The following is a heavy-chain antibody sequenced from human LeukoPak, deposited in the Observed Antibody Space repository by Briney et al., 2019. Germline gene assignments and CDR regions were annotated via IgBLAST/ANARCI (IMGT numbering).Heavy chain of an antibody. CDR3: ARDLMYYHDSSGDY. CDR2: IYSGGST. J-gene: IGHJ4*02. D-gene: IGHD3-22*01. V-gene: IGHV3-53*05. Sequence: GGSLRLSCAASGFTVSSNYMSWVRQAPGKGLEWVSVIYSGGSTYYADSVKGRFTISRDNSKNTLYLQMNSLRAEDTAVYYCARDLMYYHDSSGDYWGQGTPVTVSS. CDR1: GFTVSSNY.